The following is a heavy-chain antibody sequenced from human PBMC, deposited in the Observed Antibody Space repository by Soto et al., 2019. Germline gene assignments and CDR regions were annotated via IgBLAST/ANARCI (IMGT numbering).Heavy chain of an antibody. D-gene: IGHD1-26*01. CDR3: ARDARGSYAWFDP. V-gene: IGHV1-3*01. Sequence: QVQLVQSGAEVKKPGASVKVSCKASGYTFTSYALHWVRQAPGQRLEWMGWINAGNGNTKYSQKFQGRVTITRDTSASTAYMELSSLRSEDTAVYYCARDARGSYAWFDPWGKGTLFTVSS. CDR2: INAGNGNT. CDR1: GYTFTSYA. J-gene: IGHJ5*02.